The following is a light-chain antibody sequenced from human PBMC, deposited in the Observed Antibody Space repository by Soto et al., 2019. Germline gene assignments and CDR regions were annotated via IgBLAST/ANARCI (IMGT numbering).Light chain of an antibody. CDR3: QQYNDNWT. V-gene: IGKV1-5*03. Sequence: DMQVTQAPCTLSASVGDRVTITCRASQSVSRWLAWYQQKPGKAPKLLIYKASTLESGVPSRFSGSGSGTEFTLAISSLQPDDSATYYCQQYNDNWTFGQGTKVDIK. J-gene: IGKJ1*01. CDR2: KAS. CDR1: QSVSRW.